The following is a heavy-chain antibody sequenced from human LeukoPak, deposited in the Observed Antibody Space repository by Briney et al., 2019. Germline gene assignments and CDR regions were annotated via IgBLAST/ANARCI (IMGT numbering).Heavy chain of an antibody. J-gene: IGHJ4*02. V-gene: IGHV5-51*01. D-gene: IGHD2-15*01. CDR3: ARQAVRNLVEPFDY. CDR2: IYPRDSDT. CDR1: GYSFTSYW. Sequence: GESLKITCKGSGYSFTSYWIGWVRQMPGKGLEWMGIIYPRDSDTRYSPSFQGQVTISADKSISTAYLQWSSLKASDTAMYYCARQAVRNLVEPFDYWGQGTLVTVSS.